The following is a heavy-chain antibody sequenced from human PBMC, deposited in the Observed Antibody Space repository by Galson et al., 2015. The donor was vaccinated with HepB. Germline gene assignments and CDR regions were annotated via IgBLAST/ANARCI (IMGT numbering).Heavy chain of an antibody. V-gene: IGHV3-33*01. Sequence: SLRLSCAASGFTFSSYGMHWVRQAPGKGLEWVAVIWYDGSNKYYADSVKGRSTISRDNSKNTLYLQMNSLRAEDTAVYYCAREQYCSSTSCYTGGGARWFDPWGQGTLVTVSS. D-gene: IGHD2-2*02. J-gene: IGHJ5*02. CDR1: GFTFSSYG. CDR3: AREQYCSSTSCYTGGGARWFDP. CDR2: IWYDGSNK.